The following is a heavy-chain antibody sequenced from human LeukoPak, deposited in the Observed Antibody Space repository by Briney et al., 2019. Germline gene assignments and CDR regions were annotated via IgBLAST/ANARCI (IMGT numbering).Heavy chain of an antibody. V-gene: IGHV3-7*01. J-gene: IGHJ6*03. CDR3: ARDRYMDV. Sequence: GGSLRLSCAASGITFSSYSMSWVRQAPGKGLEWVANIKQDGSEKYYVDSVKGRFTISRDNAKNSLYLQMNSLRAEDTAVYYCARDRYMDVWGKGTTVTVSS. CDR2: IKQDGSEK. CDR1: GITFSSYS.